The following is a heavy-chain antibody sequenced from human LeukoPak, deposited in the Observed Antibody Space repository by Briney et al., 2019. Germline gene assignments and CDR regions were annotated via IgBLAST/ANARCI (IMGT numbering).Heavy chain of an antibody. J-gene: IGHJ4*02. D-gene: IGHD3-22*01. CDR2: IYYSGST. Sequence: SETLSLTCTVSGGSISSYYWSWIRQPPGKGLEWLGYIYYSGSTNYNPSLKSRVTISVDTSKNQFSLRLSSVTAADTAVYYCARSIYYYDSSTYYYGVYYFDCWGQGTLVTVSS. CDR3: ARSIYYYDSSTYYYGVYYFDC. V-gene: IGHV4-59*01. CDR1: GGSISSYY.